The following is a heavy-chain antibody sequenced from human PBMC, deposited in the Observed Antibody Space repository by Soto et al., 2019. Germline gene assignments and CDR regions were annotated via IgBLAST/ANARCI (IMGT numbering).Heavy chain of an antibody. V-gene: IGHV1-2*02. J-gene: IGHJ3*01. D-gene: IGHD4-4*01. CDR2: INPISGGI. Sequence: ASVKVSCKASEYSFTGYYMHWERQAPGQGLEWVGWINPISGGIHYAQKFQGRVTVTRDTSTGTAYMELSSLRSDDTAMYYCARDPRLATETTKKSLDWWGQGTMVALSS. CDR3: ARDPRLATETTKKSLDW. CDR1: EYSFTGYY.